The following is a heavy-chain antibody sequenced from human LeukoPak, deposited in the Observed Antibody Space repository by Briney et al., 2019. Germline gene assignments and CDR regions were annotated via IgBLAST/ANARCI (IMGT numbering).Heavy chain of an antibody. J-gene: IGHJ4*02. Sequence: PSQTLSLTCTISGTSITSGSYFWSWIRQPAGNELEWLGLIYSSGRTNYNPSLKSRVTFSVDTSKNQFSLRLTSVTAADTAVYYCARQTGSGLFILPGGQGTLVTVSS. CDR2: IYSSGRT. D-gene: IGHD3/OR15-3a*01. CDR3: ARQTGSGLFILP. V-gene: IGHV4-61*02. CDR1: GTSITSGSYF.